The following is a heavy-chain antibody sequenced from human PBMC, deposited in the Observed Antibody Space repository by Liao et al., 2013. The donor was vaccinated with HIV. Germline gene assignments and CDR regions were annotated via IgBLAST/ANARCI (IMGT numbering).Heavy chain of an antibody. D-gene: IGHD2-2*01. Sequence: QMQLQESGPGLVKPSETLSLTCTVSGGSISSYYWSWIRQPPGKGLEWVGFIYYSGSTYYNPSLKSRVTISVDTSKNQFSLKLSSVTAADTAVYYCAREQYCSSTSCPYDYWGQGTLVTVSS. V-gene: IGHV4-59*12. CDR3: AREQYCSSTSCPYDY. CDR2: IYYSGST. CDR1: GGSISSYY. J-gene: IGHJ4*02.